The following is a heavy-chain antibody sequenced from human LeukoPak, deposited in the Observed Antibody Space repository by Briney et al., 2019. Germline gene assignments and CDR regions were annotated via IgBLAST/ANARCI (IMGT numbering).Heavy chain of an antibody. J-gene: IGHJ5*02. V-gene: IGHV1-2*04. D-gene: IGHD6-19*01. Sequence: ASVKVSCKASGYTFTGYYMHWVRQAPGQGLEWMGWINPNSGGTNYAQKFQGWVTMTRDTSISTAYMELSRLRSDDTAVYYCARSAVAGTIINWFDPWGQGTLVTVSS. CDR3: ARSAVAGTIINWFDP. CDR1: GYTFTGYY. CDR2: INPNSGGT.